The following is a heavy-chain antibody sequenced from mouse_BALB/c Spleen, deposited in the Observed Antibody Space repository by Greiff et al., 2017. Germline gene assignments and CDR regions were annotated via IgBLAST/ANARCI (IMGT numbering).Heavy chain of an antibody. CDR3: ARRSGYPYYFDY. CDR2: IDPANGNT. J-gene: IGHJ2*01. Sequence: VQLKESGAELVKPGASVKLSCTASGFNIKDTYMHWVKQRPEQGLEWIGRIDPANGNTKYDPKFQGKATITADTSSNTAYLQLSSLTSEDTAVYYCARRSGYPYYFDYWGQGTTLTVSS. CDR1: GFNIKDTY. V-gene: IGHV14-3*02. D-gene: IGHD3-1*01.